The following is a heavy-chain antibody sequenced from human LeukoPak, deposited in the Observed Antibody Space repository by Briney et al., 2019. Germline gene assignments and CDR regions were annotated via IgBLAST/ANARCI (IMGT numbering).Heavy chain of an antibody. J-gene: IGHJ4*02. CDR1: GGSISSGAYY. CDR3: AREGGTVTTSDY. CDR2: IYYSGST. V-gene: IGHV4-30-4*01. D-gene: IGHD4-17*01. Sequence: SETLSLTCTVSGGSISSGAYYWSWFRQPPGKGLEWIGYIYYSGSTYYNPSLKSRVTISVDTSKNQFSLKLSSVTAADTAVYYCAREGGTVTTSDYWGQGTLVTVSS.